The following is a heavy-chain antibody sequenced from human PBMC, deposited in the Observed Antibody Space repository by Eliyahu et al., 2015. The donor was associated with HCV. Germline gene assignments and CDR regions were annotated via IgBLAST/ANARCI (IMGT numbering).Heavy chain of an antibody. D-gene: IGHD2-2*01. V-gene: IGHV4-34*01. CDR1: GGSVTDNY. CDR2: VSPAGST. Sequence: QVHVQQWGAGLLKPSESLSLTCAVFGGSVTDNYWTWIRQSPGQGLEWIGEVSPAGSTKYKPSLKSRVTLSGDTSNNQVFLKVTSVTAADTGTYFCARVCGGAVTEPTATCGLDVWGPGTTVIVSS. J-gene: IGHJ6*02. CDR3: ARVCGGAVTEPTATCGLDV.